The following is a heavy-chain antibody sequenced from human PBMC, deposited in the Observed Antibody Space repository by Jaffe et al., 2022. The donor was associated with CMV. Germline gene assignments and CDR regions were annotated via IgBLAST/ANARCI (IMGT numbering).Heavy chain of an antibody. Sequence: QVQLQQWGAGLLKPSETLSLTCAVYGGSFSGYYWSWIRQPPGKGLEWIGEINHSGSTNYNPSLKSRVTISVDTSKNQFSLKLSSVTAADTAVYYCAGEPRRGVAVTGERWGQGTLVTVSS. CDR3: AGEPRRGVAVTGER. CDR1: GGSFSGYY. V-gene: IGHV4-34*01. J-gene: IGHJ4*02. D-gene: IGHD6-19*01. CDR2: INHSGST.